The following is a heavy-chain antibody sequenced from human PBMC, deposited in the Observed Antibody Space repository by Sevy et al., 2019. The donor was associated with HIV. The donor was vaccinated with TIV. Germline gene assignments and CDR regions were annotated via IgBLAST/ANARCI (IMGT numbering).Heavy chain of an antibody. CDR3: AGGLEYTHGYAFGWFDP. Sequence: ASVKVSCKASGYTFTDYYVHWVRQAPGQEVEWLGWINPSSSDTTYAQKFHDRVTMTRDTSISTAYMELTMLTSDDTAVYYCAGGLEYTHGYAFGWFDPWGQGTLVTVSS. CDR2: INPSSSDT. J-gene: IGHJ5*02. CDR1: GYTFTDYY. V-gene: IGHV1-2*02. D-gene: IGHD5-18*01.